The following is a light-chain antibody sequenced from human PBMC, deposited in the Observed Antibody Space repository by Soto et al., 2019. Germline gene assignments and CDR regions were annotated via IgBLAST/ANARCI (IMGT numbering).Light chain of an antibody. J-gene: IGKJ4*01. CDR2: ATS. CDR1: QSVGNN. Sequence: EIVVTQSPATLSVSPGERATLSCRASQSVGNNFAWYQQKPGQAPRLLIFATSTRATGVPARCSGSGSGTECTLTISSLQSEDFAVYSCQQYGDWPLTYGGGAKVEIE. V-gene: IGKV3-15*01. CDR3: QQYGDWPLT.